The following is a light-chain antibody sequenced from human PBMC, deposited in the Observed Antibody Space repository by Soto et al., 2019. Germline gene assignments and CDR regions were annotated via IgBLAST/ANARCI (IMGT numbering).Light chain of an antibody. CDR1: QSLFDRDDGNTY. V-gene: IGKV2-40*01. J-gene: IGKJ2*01. Sequence: EIVLTQTPLSLPVTPGEPASISCRSSQSLFDRDDGNTYLDWYLQRPGQSPQLLIYTLSYRASGVPGWLRESATGADFTLKKSRPESEDFGVYYCMQHLEFPYTLGQGTKVEI. CDR3: MQHLEFPYT. CDR2: TLS.